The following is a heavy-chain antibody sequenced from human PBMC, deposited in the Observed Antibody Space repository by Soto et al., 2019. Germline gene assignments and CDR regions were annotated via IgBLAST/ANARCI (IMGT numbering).Heavy chain of an antibody. CDR1: GYTFTGHY. D-gene: IGHD1-26*01. Sequence: WASVKVSCKASGYTFTGHYIHWVRQAPEQGPEWMGEIGPETGATRYAQKFQGRVTMTRDMSITTVYTELNNLSPDDTAVYYCGRGRSGQIVVFYWGQGTPVTVSS. CDR2: IGPETGAT. J-gene: IGHJ4*02. V-gene: IGHV1-2*02. CDR3: GRGRSGQIVVFY.